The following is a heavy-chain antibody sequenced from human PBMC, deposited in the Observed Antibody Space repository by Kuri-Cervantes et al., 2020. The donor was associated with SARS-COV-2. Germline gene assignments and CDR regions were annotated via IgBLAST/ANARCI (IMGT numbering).Heavy chain of an antibody. Sequence: GSLRLSCTVSGGSISSYYWSWIRQPPGKGLERIGYIYYSGSTNYNPSLKSRVTISVDTSKNQFSLKLSSVTAADTAVYYCARDHGSFRITAAGIDAFDIWGQGTMVTVSS. D-gene: IGHD6-13*01. J-gene: IGHJ3*02. V-gene: IGHV4-59*01. CDR3: ARDHGSFRITAAGIDAFDI. CDR1: GGSISSYY. CDR2: IYYSGST.